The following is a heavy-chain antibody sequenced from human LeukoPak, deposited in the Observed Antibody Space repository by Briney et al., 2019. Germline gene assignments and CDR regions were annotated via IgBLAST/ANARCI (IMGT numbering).Heavy chain of an antibody. CDR1: GFTFSNYG. D-gene: IGHD5-18*01. J-gene: IGHJ6*03. V-gene: IGHV3-30*02. CDR3: AKVSTANSLYYYSYYYMDV. CDR2: IRYDGSNK. Sequence: PGGSLRLSCAASGFTFSNYGMHWVRQAPGKGLKWVAFIRYDGSNKYYADSVKGRFTISRDNSKNTLYLQMNSLRAEDTAVYYCAKVSTANSLYYYSYYYMDVWGKGTTVTISS.